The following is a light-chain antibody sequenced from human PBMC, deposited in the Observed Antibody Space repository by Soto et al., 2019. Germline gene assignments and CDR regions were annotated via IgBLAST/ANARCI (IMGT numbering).Light chain of an antibody. V-gene: IGLV2-11*01. CDR3: CSSTGRYSYV. CDR2: DVT. CDR1: SSDVGGYSY. J-gene: IGLJ1*01. Sequence: QSVLAQPHSVSGSPGQSVTISCTGTSSDVGGYSYVSWYQQHPGKAPQLIIYDVTERPSGVPDRFSGSKSGNTASLTISGLQAEDEADYYCCSSTGRYSYVFGIGTKVPVL.